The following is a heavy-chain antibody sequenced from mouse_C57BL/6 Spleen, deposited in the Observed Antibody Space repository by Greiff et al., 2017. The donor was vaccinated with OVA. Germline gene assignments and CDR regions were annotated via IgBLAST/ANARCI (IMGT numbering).Heavy chain of an antibody. CDR3: ARSPTGTGYAMDY. J-gene: IGHJ4*01. V-gene: IGHV7-3*01. CDR2: IRNKANGYTT. Sequence: EVQLVESGGGLVQPGGSLSLSCAASGFTFTDYYMSWVRQPPGKALEWLGFIRNKANGYTTEYSASVKGRFTISRDNSQLILYLHMNALRAEDSATYYCARSPTGTGYAMDYWGQGTSVTVSS. CDR1: GFTFTDYY. D-gene: IGHD4-1*01.